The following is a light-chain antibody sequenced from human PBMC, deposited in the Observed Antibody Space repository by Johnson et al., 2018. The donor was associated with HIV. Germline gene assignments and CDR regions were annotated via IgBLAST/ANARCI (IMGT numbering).Light chain of an antibody. CDR3: ATWDSSLGAHYV. CDR2: DNN. Sequence: SVLTQPPSVSAAPGQKVTISCSGSSSNIGNNYVSWYQQLPETAPKLLIYDNNKRPSGIPDRFSASKSGTSATLDITGLQTGDAADYYCATWDSSLGAHYVFGTGTKVTVL. CDR1: SSNIGNNY. V-gene: IGLV1-51*01. J-gene: IGLJ1*01.